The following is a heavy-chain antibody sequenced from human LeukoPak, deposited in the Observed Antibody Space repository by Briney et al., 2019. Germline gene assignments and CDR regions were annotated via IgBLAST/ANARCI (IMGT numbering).Heavy chain of an antibody. D-gene: IGHD6-13*01. CDR3: ARGVEAAGTDY. CDR1: GFRFSDYW. Sequence: PGGSLRLSCAVSGFRFSDYWMDWVRRAPGKGPVWVSYIDNDGSDTGYADSVKGRFTVPRDNAKNTLYLQMTSLRVEDTAMYYCARGVEAAGTDYWGQGTLVTVSS. CDR2: IDNDGSDT. V-gene: IGHV3-74*01. J-gene: IGHJ4*02.